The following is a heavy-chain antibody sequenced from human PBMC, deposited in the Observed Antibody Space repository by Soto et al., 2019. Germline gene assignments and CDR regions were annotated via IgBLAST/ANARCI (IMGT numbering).Heavy chain of an antibody. Sequence: PGGSLRLSCKGSGFTFGDNAMSWVRQAPGKGLEWVAFIRSKAYGGTTEYAASVKGRFTISRDDSKSIAYLQMSSLKTEGTAVYYCTRAAGGYYACFDFWGQGTPVTVSS. J-gene: IGHJ4*02. V-gene: IGHV3-49*04. D-gene: IGHD2-2*01. CDR1: GFTFGDNA. CDR2: IRSKAYGGTT. CDR3: TRAAGGYYACFDF.